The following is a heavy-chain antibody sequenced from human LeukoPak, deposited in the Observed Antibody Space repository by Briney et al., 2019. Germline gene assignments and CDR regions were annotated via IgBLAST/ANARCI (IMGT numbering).Heavy chain of an antibody. CDR1: GFTFSSYS. CDR2: ISSSSSYI. Sequence: PGGSLRLSCAASGFTFSSYSMNWARQAPGKGLEWVSSISSSSSYIYYADSVKGRFTISRDNAKNSLYLQMNSLRAEDTAVYYCARDRGSGWYSSSWTYYFDYWGQGTLVTVSS. V-gene: IGHV3-21*01. CDR3: ARDRGSGWYSSSWTYYFDY. D-gene: IGHD6-13*01. J-gene: IGHJ4*02.